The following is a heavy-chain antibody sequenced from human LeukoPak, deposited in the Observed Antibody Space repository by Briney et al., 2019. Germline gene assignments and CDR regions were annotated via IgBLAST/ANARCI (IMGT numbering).Heavy chain of an antibody. D-gene: IGHD3-22*01. Sequence: GGSLRLSCTASELTFSSYSMNWVRQAPGKGLEWVSYISSGSSTIYYADSVKGRFTISRDNAKNSLYLQMNSLRAEDTAVYYCARRSGGYYYYAFDIWGQGTLVTVSS. J-gene: IGHJ3*02. CDR2: ISSGSSTI. CDR1: ELTFSSYS. V-gene: IGHV3-48*01. CDR3: ARRSGGYYYYAFDI.